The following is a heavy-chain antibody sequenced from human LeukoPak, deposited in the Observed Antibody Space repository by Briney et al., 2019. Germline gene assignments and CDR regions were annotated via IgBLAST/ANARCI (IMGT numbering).Heavy chain of an antibody. V-gene: IGHV3-7*01. CDR2: INQHGGDK. CDR1: GFTFSTYW. Sequence: GESLKISCAASGFTFSTYWMSWVRQAPGKGLEWVANINQHGGDKNYLDSVKGRFTISRDNAQNSLYLQMNSLRAEDTAVYYCASVPLRGDAFDIWGQGTMVTVSS. J-gene: IGHJ3*02. CDR3: ASVPLRGDAFDI. D-gene: IGHD3-16*01.